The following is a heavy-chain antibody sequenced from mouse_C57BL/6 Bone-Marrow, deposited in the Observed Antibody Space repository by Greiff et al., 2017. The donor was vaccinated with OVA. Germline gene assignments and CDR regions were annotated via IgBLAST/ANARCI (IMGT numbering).Heavy chain of an antibody. CDR3: ARHEAYYYGSSYAWFAY. CDR1: GYTFTEYT. J-gene: IGHJ3*01. CDR2: FYPGSGSI. Sequence: QVQLKESGAELVKPGASVKLSCKASGYTFTEYTIHWVKQRSGQGLEWIGWFYPGSGSIKYNEKFKDKATLTADKSSSTVYMELSILTSEDSAFDFCARHEAYYYGSSYAWFAYWGQGTLVTVSA. D-gene: IGHD1-1*01. V-gene: IGHV1-62-2*01.